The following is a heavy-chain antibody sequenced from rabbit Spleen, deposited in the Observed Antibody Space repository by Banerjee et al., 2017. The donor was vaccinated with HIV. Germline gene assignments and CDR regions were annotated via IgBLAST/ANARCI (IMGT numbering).Heavy chain of an antibody. D-gene: IGHD1-1*01. V-gene: IGHV1S40*01. J-gene: IGHJ6*01. CDR1: GFSFSSRYC. CDR3: ARQGGDVGWSADL. CDR2: IYVGSSTNT. Sequence: QSLEESGGDLVKPGASLTLACTASGFSFSSRYCVCWVRQAPGKGLEWIACIYVGSSTNTYYVSWAKGRFTCSKASSTTVTLQMTSLTVADTATYFCARQGGDVGWSADLWGPGTLVTVS.